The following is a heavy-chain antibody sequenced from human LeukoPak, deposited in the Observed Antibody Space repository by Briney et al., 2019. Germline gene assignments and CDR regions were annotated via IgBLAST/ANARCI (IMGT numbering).Heavy chain of an antibody. D-gene: IGHD3-3*01. V-gene: IGHV4-39*01. CDR3: ARHYYDFWSGYPGPTAFDP. CDR1: GGSISSGGHY. Sequence: SQTLSLTCTVSGGSISSGGHYWGWIRQPPGKGLEWIGSIYYSGSTYYNPSLKSRVTISVDTSKNQFSLKLSSVTAADTAVYYCARHYYDFWSGYPGPTAFDPWGQGTLVTVSS. CDR2: IYYSGST. J-gene: IGHJ5*02.